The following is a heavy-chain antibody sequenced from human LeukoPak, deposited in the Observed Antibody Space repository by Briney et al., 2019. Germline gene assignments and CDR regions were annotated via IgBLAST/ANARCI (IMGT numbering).Heavy chain of an antibody. D-gene: IGHD5-18*01. J-gene: IGHJ4*02. V-gene: IGHV5-51*06. CDR1: GYNFTNYW. Sequence: GESLKISCKGSGYNFTNYWIGWVRQMPGKGLEWMGIIYPGDSDTRYSPSFQGQVTISADKSISTAYLQWSSLKASDTAMYYCASVDTAMDYPKDYWGQGTLVTVSS. CDR3: ASVDTAMDYPKDY. CDR2: IYPGDSDT.